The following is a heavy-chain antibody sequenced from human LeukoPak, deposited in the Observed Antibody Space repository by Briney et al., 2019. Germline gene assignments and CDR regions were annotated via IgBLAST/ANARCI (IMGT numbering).Heavy chain of an antibody. Sequence: PGGSLRLSCAASGFTFTTYGMHCVRQAPGKGLEWVAIIWYDGSDKYYADSVRGRFTISRDNSKNTLYLQMNRLRDEDTAVYYCARNQGSSHFDYWGQGTLVTVSS. CDR2: IWYDGSDK. CDR1: GFTFTTYG. J-gene: IGHJ4*02. D-gene: IGHD1-26*01. V-gene: IGHV3-33*01. CDR3: ARNQGSSHFDY.